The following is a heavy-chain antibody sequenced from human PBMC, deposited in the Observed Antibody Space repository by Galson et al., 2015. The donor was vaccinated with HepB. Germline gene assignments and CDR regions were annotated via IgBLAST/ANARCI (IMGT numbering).Heavy chain of an antibody. V-gene: IGHV3-21*01. CDR2: ISSSSSYI. D-gene: IGHD4-23*01. CDR1: GFTFSSYS. J-gene: IGHJ4*02. CDR3: ARDGELGDYGGNSDGAGY. Sequence: SLRLSCAASGFTFSSYSMNWVRQAPGKGLEWVSSISSSSSYIYYADSVKGRFTISRDNAKNSLYLQMNSLRAEDTAVYYCARDGELGDYGGNSDGAGYWGQGTLVTVSS.